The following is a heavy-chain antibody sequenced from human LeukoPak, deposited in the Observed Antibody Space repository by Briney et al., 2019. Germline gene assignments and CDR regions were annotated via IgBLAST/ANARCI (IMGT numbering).Heavy chain of an antibody. J-gene: IGHJ4*02. CDR1: GFTFSSYA. CDR3: AKDHCSSTSCYSPTLISDY. V-gene: IGHV3-23*01. Sequence: GRSLRLSCAASGFTFSSYAMSWVRQAPGKGLEWVSAISGSGGSTYYADSVKGRFTISRDNSKNTLYLQMNSLRAEDTAVYYCAKDHCSSTSCYSPTLISDYWGQGTLVTVSS. D-gene: IGHD2-2*02. CDR2: ISGSGGST.